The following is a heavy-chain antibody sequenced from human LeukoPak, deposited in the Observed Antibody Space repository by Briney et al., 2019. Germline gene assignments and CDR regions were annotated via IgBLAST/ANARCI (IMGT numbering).Heavy chain of an antibody. V-gene: IGHV2-5*02. CDR3: AHSRQYYYDTGDYYPAAWEFDY. J-gene: IGHJ4*02. D-gene: IGHD3-22*01. Sequence: SGPTLVKPTQTLTLTCTFSGFSLNTSGVGVGWIRQPPGKALEWLALIYWDDDKRYSPSLKSRLTITKDTSKNQVVLTMTNMDPVDTATYYCAHSRQYYYDTGDYYPAAWEFDYWGQGTLVTVSS. CDR1: GFSLNTSGVG. CDR2: IYWDDDK.